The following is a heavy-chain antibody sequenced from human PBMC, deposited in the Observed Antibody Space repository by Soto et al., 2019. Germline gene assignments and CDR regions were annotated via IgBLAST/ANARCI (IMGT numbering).Heavy chain of an antibody. CDR1: GGSISSSSYY. D-gene: IGHD3-22*01. CDR3: ARDYYDSSGYYYSQWFDP. CDR2: IYYSGST. Sequence: SETLSLTCTVSGGSISSSSYYWGWIRQPPGQGLEWIGYIYYSGSTYYNPSLKSRVTISVDTSKNQFSLKLSSVTAADTAVYYCARDYYDSSGYYYSQWFDPWGQGTLVTVSS. V-gene: IGHV4-39*07. J-gene: IGHJ5*02.